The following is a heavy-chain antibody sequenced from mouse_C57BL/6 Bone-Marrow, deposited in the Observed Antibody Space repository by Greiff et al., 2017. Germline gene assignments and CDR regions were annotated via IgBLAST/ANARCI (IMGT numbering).Heavy chain of an antibody. D-gene: IGHD2-3*01. Sequence: QVQLQQSGPELVKPGASVKISCKASGYTFTDYYINWVKQRPGQGLAWIGWIFPGSGSTYYNEKFQGKATLTVDKSSSTAYMLLSSLTSEDSAVYFCAGDGYLSWFAYWGQGTLVTVSA. CDR3: AGDGYLSWFAY. CDR2: IFPGSGST. V-gene: IGHV1-75*01. J-gene: IGHJ3*01. CDR1: GYTFTDYY.